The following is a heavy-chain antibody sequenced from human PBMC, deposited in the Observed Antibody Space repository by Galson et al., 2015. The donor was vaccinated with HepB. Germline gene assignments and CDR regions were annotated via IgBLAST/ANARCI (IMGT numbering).Heavy chain of an antibody. CDR3: ARGSRVPWGDDSLDY. Sequence: QSGAEVKKPGESLKISCKGSGYSFTSYWIGWVRQMPGKGLEWMGIIYPGDSDTRYSPSFQGQVTISADKSISTAYLQWSSLKASDTAVYYCARGSRVPWGDDSLDYWGQGTLVTVSS. CDR2: IYPGDSDT. J-gene: IGHJ4*02. D-gene: IGHD3-22*01. CDR1: GYSFTSYW. V-gene: IGHV5-51*03.